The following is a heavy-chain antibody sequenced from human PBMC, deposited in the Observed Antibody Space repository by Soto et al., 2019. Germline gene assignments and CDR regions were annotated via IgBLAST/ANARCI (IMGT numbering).Heavy chain of an antibody. D-gene: IGHD1-7*01. J-gene: IGHJ4*02. Sequence: QVQLVESGGGVVQPGGSLRLSCQASGFNFDNYGMHWVRQAPGKGLAWVAVITYDGSFQYYADSVKGRFTISRDNSKNTLSLHLTTLKPEDTAVYHCAKDRVGGTFYTPLAFWGQGTLVTVSS. V-gene: IGHV3-30*18. CDR3: AKDRVGGTFYTPLAF. CDR1: GFNFDNYG. CDR2: ITYDGSFQ.